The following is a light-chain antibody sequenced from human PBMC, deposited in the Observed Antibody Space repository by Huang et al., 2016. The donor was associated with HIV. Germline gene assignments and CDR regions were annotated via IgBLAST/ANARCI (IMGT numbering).Light chain of an antibody. V-gene: IGKV1-33*01. Sequence: SASVGDRVTITCQASQDITNYLNWYHQKPGKAPEVVIYDAATLQTGVPRRFSGSGSGTDFTFTISSLQPEDIVTYYCQQYDSLPRTFGQGTKVEIK. CDR3: QQYDSLPRT. CDR2: DAA. J-gene: IGKJ1*01. CDR1: QDITNY.